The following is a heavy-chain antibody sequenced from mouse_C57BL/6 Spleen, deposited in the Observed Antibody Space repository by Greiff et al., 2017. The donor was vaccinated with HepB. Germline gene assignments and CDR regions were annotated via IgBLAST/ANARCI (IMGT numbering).Heavy chain of an antibody. CDR3: TRGVYDYDYAMDY. J-gene: IGHJ4*01. D-gene: IGHD2-4*01. V-gene: IGHV5-9-1*02. CDR2: ISSGGDYI. CDR1: GFTFSSYA. Sequence: EVHLVESGEGLVKPGGSLKLSCAASGFTFSSYAMSWVRQTPEKRLEWVAYISSGGDYIYYADTVKGRFTISRDNARNTLYLQMSSLKSEDTAMYYCTRGVYDYDYAMDYWGQGTSVTVSS.